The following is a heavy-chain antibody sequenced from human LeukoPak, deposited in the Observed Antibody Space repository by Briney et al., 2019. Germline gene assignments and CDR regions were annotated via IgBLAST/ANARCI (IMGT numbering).Heavy chain of an antibody. CDR2: ISWNSGSI. V-gene: IGHV3-9*01. Sequence: GGSLRLSCAASGFTFDDYAMHWVPQAPGKGLEWVSGISWNSGSIGYADSVKGRFTISRDNAKNSLYLQMNSLRAEDTALYYCAKDPGLAATAPNYYGMDVWGQGTTVTVSS. CDR3: AKDPGLAATAPNYYGMDV. CDR1: GFTFDDYA. J-gene: IGHJ6*02. D-gene: IGHD6-6*01.